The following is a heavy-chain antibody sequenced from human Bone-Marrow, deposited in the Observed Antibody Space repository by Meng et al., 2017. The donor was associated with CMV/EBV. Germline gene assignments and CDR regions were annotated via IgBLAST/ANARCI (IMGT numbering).Heavy chain of an antibody. V-gene: IGHV4-34*01. J-gene: IGHJ6*02. CDR2: TNHSGST. Sequence: SQTLSLTCAVYGGSFSGYYWSWIRQPPGKGMEWIGETNHSGSTNYNPSLKSRVTISVDTSKNQFSLKLSSVTAADTAVYYCASCCRYSGSHRVFYGMDVWGQGTTVTVSS. CDR3: ASCCRYSGSHRVFYGMDV. D-gene: IGHD1-26*01. CDR1: GGSFSGYY.